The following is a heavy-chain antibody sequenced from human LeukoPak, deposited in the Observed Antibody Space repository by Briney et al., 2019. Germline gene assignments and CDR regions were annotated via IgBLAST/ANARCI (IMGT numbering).Heavy chain of an antibody. D-gene: IGHD3-22*01. CDR2: IYYSGST. Sequence: PSETLSLTCTVSGGSISSSSYYWGWIRQPPGKGLEWIGSIYYSGSTYYNPSLKSRVTISVDTSKNQFSLKLSSVTAADTAVYYCARHALPYYYDSSESPGEIGFDYWGQGTLVTVSS. CDR3: ARHALPYYYDSSESPGEIGFDY. J-gene: IGHJ4*02. CDR1: GGSISSSSYY. V-gene: IGHV4-39*01.